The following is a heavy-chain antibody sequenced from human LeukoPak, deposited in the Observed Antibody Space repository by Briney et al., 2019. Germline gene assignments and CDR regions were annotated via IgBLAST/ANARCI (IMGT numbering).Heavy chain of an antibody. CDR1: GYTFTSYY. J-gene: IGHJ3*02. Sequence: EASVKVSCKASGYTFTSYYMHWVRQAPGQGLEWMGIINPSGGGTSYAQKFQGRVTMTRDTSTSTVYMELSSLRSEDTAVYYCARARGGYSSGWYGPYAFDIWGQGTMVTVSS. D-gene: IGHD6-19*01. V-gene: IGHV1-46*01. CDR3: ARARGGYSSGWYGPYAFDI. CDR2: INPSGGGT.